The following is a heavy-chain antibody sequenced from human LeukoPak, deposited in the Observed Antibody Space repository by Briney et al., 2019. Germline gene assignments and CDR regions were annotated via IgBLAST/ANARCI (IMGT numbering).Heavy chain of an antibody. D-gene: IGHD4-17*01. J-gene: IGHJ6*02. CDR3: ARQGTLTSTYYYYYGMDV. Sequence: SETLSLTCTVSGGSISSRIYYWGWIRQPPGKGLEWIGSIYYSGSTYYNPSLKSRVTISVDTSKNHFSLKLSSVTAADTAVYYCARQGTLTSTYYYYYGMDVWGQGTTVTVSS. CDR1: GGSISSRIYY. CDR2: IYYSGST. V-gene: IGHV4-39*01.